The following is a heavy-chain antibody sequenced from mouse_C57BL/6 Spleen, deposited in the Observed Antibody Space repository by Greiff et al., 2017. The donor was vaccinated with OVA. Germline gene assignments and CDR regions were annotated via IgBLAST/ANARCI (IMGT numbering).Heavy chain of an antibody. Sequence: QVQLQQSGPELVKPGASVKISCKASGYAFSSSWMNWVKQRPGKGLEWIGRICPGDGDTNYNGKLKGRATLTADKSSSPAYMQLSSLTSEDSAVYFCAISYYYAVDYWGQGTSVTVSS. CDR2: ICPGDGDT. CDR3: AISYYYAVDY. J-gene: IGHJ4*01. CDR1: GYAFSSSW. V-gene: IGHV1-82*01.